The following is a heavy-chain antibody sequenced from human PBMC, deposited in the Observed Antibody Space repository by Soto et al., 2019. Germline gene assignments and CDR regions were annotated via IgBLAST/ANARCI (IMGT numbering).Heavy chain of an antibody. CDR3: ARGAVLLSFGVDV. Sequence: QVQLQQWGAGLLKPSETLSLTCAVYGGSFSGYYWSWIRQPPGKGLEWIGEINHSGSTNYNPSLKSRVTISVDTSKNQFSLKLSSVTAADTAVYYCARGAVLLSFGVDVWGQGTTVTVSS. CDR1: GGSFSGYY. CDR2: INHSGST. J-gene: IGHJ6*02. D-gene: IGHD3-10*01. V-gene: IGHV4-34*01.